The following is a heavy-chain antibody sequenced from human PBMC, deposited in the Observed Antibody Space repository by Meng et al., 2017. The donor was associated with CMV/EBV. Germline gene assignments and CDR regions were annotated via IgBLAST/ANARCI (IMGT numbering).Heavy chain of an antibody. CDR1: GFTFSNAW. Sequence: GESLKISCAASGFTFSNAWMSWVRQAPGKGLEWVGRIKSKTDGGTTDYAAPVKGRFTISRDDSKNTLYLQMNSLRAEDTAVYYCARDNTIFGVGMDVWGQGTTVTVSS. D-gene: IGHD3-3*01. CDR2: IKSKTDGGTT. J-gene: IGHJ6*02. V-gene: IGHV3-15*01. CDR3: ARDNTIFGVGMDV.